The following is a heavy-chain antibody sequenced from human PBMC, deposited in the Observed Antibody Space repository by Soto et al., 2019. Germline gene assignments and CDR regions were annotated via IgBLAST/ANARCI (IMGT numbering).Heavy chain of an antibody. CDR1: GFTFSSYA. J-gene: IGHJ4*02. V-gene: IGHV3-30-3*01. CDR3: ARERGYSYGTDY. CDR2: ISYDGSNK. Sequence: QVQLVESGGGVVQPGRSLRLSCAASGFTFSSYAMHWVRQAPGKGLEWVAVISYDGSNKYYADPVKGRFTISRDNSKNTLYLQMNSLRAEDTAVYYCARERGYSYGTDYWGQGTLVTVSS. D-gene: IGHD5-18*01.